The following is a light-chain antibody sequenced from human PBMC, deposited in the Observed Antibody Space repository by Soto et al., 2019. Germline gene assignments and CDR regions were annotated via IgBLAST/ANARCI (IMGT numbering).Light chain of an antibody. Sequence: QSVLTQPASVSGSPGQSITISCTGSSSDVGGYNYVSWYQQYPGKAPKLMIYEVSNRPSGVSNRFSGSKSGNTASLTISGRQAEDEADYYCSSYTSSSTWVFGGGTKVTVL. V-gene: IGLV2-14*01. CDR1: SSDVGGYNY. CDR2: EVS. CDR3: SSYTSSSTWV. J-gene: IGLJ3*02.